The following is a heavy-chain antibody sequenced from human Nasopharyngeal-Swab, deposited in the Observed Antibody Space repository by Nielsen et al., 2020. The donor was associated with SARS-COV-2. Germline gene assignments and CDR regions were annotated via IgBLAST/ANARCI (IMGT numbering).Heavy chain of an antibody. V-gene: IGHV4-61*02. J-gene: IGHJ5*02. Sequence: SETLSLTCTVSGGSISSSSYYWSWIRQPAGKGLEWIGRIYTSGSTNYNPSLKSRVTMSVDTSKNQFSLKLSSVTAADTAVYYCARDLIGGVELRFLEWLSAGGFDPWGQGTLVTVSS. D-gene: IGHD3-3*01. CDR3: ARDLIGGVELRFLEWLSAGGFDP. CDR1: GGSISSSSYY. CDR2: IYTSGST.